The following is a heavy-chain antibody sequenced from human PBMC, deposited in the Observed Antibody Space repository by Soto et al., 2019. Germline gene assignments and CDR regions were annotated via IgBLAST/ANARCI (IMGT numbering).Heavy chain of an antibody. Sequence: QLQLQESGSGLVKPSQTLSLTCAVSGGSISSGGYSWSWIRQPPGKGLEWIGYIYHSGGTYYNPSLKSRVTISVDRSKNQFSLKLSSVTAADTAVYYCARAITMIVPGAFDIWGQGTMVTVSS. J-gene: IGHJ3*02. V-gene: IGHV4-30-2*01. CDR1: GGSISSGGYS. CDR2: IYHSGGT. CDR3: ARAITMIVPGAFDI. D-gene: IGHD3-22*01.